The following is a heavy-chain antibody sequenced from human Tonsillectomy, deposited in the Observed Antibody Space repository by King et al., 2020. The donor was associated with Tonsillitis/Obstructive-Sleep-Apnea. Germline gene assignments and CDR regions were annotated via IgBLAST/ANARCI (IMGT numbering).Heavy chain of an antibody. CDR2: INHSGNT. Sequence: VQLQQWGAGLLKPSETLSLTCAVYGGSFSGFYWNWIRQPPGKGLDWIGEINHSGNTNSNPSRKSRVPISVDTSKNQFSLKLTSVTAADPAVYYCARAPYCSGGRCFDDAFDIWGQGTMVTVSS. CDR1: GGSFSGFY. D-gene: IGHD2-15*01. V-gene: IGHV4-34*01. CDR3: ARAPYCSGGRCFDDAFDI. J-gene: IGHJ3*02.